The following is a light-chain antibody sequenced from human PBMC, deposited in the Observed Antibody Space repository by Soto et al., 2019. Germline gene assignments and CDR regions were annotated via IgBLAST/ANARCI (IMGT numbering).Light chain of an antibody. CDR2: NAS. Sequence: DIVLTQSPGTLSLSPGERATLSCRTSQSVSSFYLAWYQQNPGQAPRLLIYNASSRATGIPARFSGSGSGTDFTLTISSLEPEDFAVYYCQQRSNWPTFGPGTKVDIK. CDR3: QQRSNWPT. V-gene: IGKV3D-20*02. J-gene: IGKJ3*01. CDR1: QSVSSFY.